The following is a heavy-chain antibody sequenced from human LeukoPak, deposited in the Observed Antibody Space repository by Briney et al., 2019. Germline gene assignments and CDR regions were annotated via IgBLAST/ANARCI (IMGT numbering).Heavy chain of an antibody. Sequence: GGSLRLSCTVSGIDVSSNYISWVRQAPGKELEWVSVTYVSGNTYYADSVKGRFIVSRDNSKNTLYLEMNSLRVEDTGVYYCVRDPGRGAIDYWGRGILVTVTS. CDR1: GIDVSSNY. D-gene: IGHD3-10*01. V-gene: IGHV3-66*01. CDR2: TYVSGNT. CDR3: VRDPGRGAIDY. J-gene: IGHJ4*02.